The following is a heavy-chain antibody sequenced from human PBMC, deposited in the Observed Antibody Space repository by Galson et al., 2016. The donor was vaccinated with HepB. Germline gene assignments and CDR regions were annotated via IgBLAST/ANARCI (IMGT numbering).Heavy chain of an antibody. V-gene: IGHV4-30-2*01. J-gene: IGHJ5*02. CDR3: ARAPSETYYDFWTGLFDP. CDR1: GGSISSGAYS. Sequence: TLSLTCAVSGGSISSGAYSWSWIRQPPGKGLEWIGYIYHSGSSYYNPSLKNRVTILIDRSRNQFSLRLTSVTGADTAVYYCARAPSETYYDFWTGLFDPWGQGTLVTVSS. CDR2: IYHSGSS. D-gene: IGHD3-3*01.